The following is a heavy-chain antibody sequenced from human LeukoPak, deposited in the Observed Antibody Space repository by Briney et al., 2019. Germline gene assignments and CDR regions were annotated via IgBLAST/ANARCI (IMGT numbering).Heavy chain of an antibody. CDR3: VADGRDGYNIYFHH. D-gene: IGHD5-24*01. CDR2: ISGNGVTT. V-gene: IGHV3-64D*06. J-gene: IGHJ1*01. CDR1: GFTFSISA. Sequence: GGSLRLSCSASGFTFSISAMHWVRQATGKGLQYVSVISGNGVTTSYADSVKGRFTVSRDNSKNTVYLQMSSLRAEDTAVYYCVADGRDGYNIYFHHWGQGTLVTVSS.